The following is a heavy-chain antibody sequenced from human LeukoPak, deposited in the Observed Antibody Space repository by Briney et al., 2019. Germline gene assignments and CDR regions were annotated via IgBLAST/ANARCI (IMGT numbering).Heavy chain of an antibody. D-gene: IGHD3-10*01. J-gene: IGHJ4*02. Sequence: SVKVSCKASGYTFTSYDINWVRQATGQGLEWMGWMNPNSGNTGYAQKFQGRVTMTRNTSISTAYMELSSLRSEDTAVYYCASTRLWFGELFPSFFDYWGQGTLVTVSS. V-gene: IGHV1-8*01. CDR3: ASTRLWFGELFPSFFDY. CDR2: MNPNSGNT. CDR1: GYTFTSYD.